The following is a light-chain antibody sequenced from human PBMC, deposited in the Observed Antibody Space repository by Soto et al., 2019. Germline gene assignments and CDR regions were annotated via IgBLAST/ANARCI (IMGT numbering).Light chain of an antibody. CDR2: GAS. Sequence: ETVMTQSPATLSVSPGETATLSCRASQSISSRLAWFQHKPGQAPRLLLYGASTRATGIPAMFSGSGSGTEFTLTISSLQSEDFAVYYCQQYDYWRTFGQGTKVEIK. V-gene: IGKV3-15*01. J-gene: IGKJ1*01. CDR3: QQYDYWRT. CDR1: QSISSR.